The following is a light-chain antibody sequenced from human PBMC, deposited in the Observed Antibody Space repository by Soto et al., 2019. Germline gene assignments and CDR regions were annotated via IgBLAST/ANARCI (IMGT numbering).Light chain of an antibody. J-gene: IGLJ1*01. Sequence: QSVLTQPPSVSGAPGQRVIISCTESSSNIGAGRDVHWYRQFPGEAPKFLISDSNHRPSGVPDRFSVSKSGASASLAITGLRAEDEGDYFCQSYGTSLSGLYVFGTGTKVTVL. CDR3: QSYGTSLSGLYV. CDR2: DSN. CDR1: SSNIGAGRD. V-gene: IGLV1-40*01.